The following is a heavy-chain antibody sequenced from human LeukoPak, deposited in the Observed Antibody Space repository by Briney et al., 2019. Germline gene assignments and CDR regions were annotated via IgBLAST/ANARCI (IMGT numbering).Heavy chain of an antibody. J-gene: IGHJ6*02. CDR3: ARHFCGGDCYSFYYHYYGMDV. D-gene: IGHD2-21*02. Sequence: PSETLSLTCTVSGGSISSSSFYWGWIRQPPGKGLEWIGTIYYSGSTYYNPSLRSRVTISVDTSKNQFSLNLSSVTAADTAVYYCARHFCGGDCYSFYYHYYGMDVWGQGTTVTVSS. CDR1: GGSISSSSFY. CDR2: IYYSGST. V-gene: IGHV4-39*01.